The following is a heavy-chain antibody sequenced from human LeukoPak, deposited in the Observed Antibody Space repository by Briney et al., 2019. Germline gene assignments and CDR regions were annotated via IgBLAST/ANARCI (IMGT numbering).Heavy chain of an antibody. CDR2: IYRSGST. D-gene: IGHD6-13*01. J-gene: IGHJ6*02. V-gene: IGHV4-4*02. CDR3: AKTDSSSWYYYGMDV. CDR1: GGSISSNEW. Sequence: SETLSLTCAVSGGSISSNEWWSWVRQPPGKGLECIGEIYRSGSTNYNPSLKSRVTISLDKSNNQFSLRLNSVTAADTAVYYCAKTDSSSWYYYGMDVWGQGTTVSVSS.